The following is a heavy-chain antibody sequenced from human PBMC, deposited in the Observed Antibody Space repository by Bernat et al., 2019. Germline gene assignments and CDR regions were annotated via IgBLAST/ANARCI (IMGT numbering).Heavy chain of an antibody. V-gene: IGHV4-61*02. CDR1: GGSISSGSYY. D-gene: IGHD7-27*01. CDR3: ARDRKLGIESNWYFDL. J-gene: IGHJ2*01. CDR2: IYTSGST. Sequence: QVQLQESGPGLVKPSQTLSLTCTVSGGSISSGSYYWSWIRQPTGKGLEWIGRIYTSGSTNYNPSLKSRVTISVDTSKNQFSLKLSSVTAADTAVYYCARDRKLGIESNWYFDLWGRGTLVTVSS.